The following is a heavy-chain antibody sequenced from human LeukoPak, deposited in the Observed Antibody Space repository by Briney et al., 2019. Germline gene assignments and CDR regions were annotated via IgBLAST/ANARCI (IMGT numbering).Heavy chain of an antibody. CDR2: INNIDGTV. D-gene: IGHD1-26*01. CDR1: GFRFSTYD. V-gene: IGHV3-48*03. CDR3: ARSRPGPWEMYYFDY. Sequence: GGSLRLSCAASGFRFSTYDMVWVRQAPGKGREWISYINNIDGTVYYAESVKGRFTISRDNAKNSLSLQMTNLNVGDTAVYYCARSRPGPWEMYYFDYWGQGPLVTVSS. J-gene: IGHJ4*02.